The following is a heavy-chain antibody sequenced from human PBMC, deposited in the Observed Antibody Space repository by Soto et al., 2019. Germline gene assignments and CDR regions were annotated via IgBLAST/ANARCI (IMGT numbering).Heavy chain of an antibody. CDR3: AGGSSKSWFDP. Sequence: SETLSLTCTVSGGSIRSDGYYWSWIRQHPGKGLEWIGYIYYSGSTYYNPSLKSRVSISADTSNNQFSLKLTSVTVADTAVYYCAGGSSKSWFDPWGQGTLVTVSS. J-gene: IGHJ5*02. D-gene: IGHD6-6*01. V-gene: IGHV4-31*03. CDR2: IYYSGST. CDR1: GGSIRSDGYY.